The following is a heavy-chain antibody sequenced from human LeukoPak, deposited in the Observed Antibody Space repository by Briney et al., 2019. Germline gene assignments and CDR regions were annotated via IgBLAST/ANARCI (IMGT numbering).Heavy chain of an antibody. J-gene: IGHJ4*02. CDR1: GFTFTSYW. CDR2: IKQDGREK. D-gene: IGHD3-22*01. CDR3: ARVHSSGYFSDY. V-gene: IGHV3-7*01. Sequence: GGSLRLSCAASGFTFTSYWMSWVRQAPGKGLEWVANIKQDGREKYYVDSVKGRFTISRDNAKNSLYLQMSSLRAEDTAVYYCARVHSSGYFSDYWGQGTLVTVSS.